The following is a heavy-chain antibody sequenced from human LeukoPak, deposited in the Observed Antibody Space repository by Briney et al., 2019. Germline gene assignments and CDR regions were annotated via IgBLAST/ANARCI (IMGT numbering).Heavy chain of an antibody. CDR1: GYTFTGYY. Sequence: ASVKVSCKASGYTFTGYYVHWVRQAPGQGLEWMGWMNPKSGGTNYAQEFEAGVTMNRDTSISTAYMELSNLRSDDTAVYYCARDAWGWDSSAYYHPVNYFDHWGQGTLVTVSS. CDR2: MNPKSGGT. CDR3: ARDAWGWDSSAYYHPVNYFDH. D-gene: IGHD3-22*01. V-gene: IGHV1-2*02. J-gene: IGHJ4*02.